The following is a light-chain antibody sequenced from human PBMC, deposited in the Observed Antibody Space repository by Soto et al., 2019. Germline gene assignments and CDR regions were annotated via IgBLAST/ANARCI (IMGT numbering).Light chain of an antibody. CDR2: DAS. CDR3: QQYGGSPLVT. CDR1: QSVRSDY. V-gene: IGKV3-20*01. Sequence: EIVLTQSPGTLSLSPGERATLSCRASQSVRSDYVAWYQQKPGQTPRLLIYDASTRATGIPDRFSGSGSGTEFTLTISRLEPEDFAMYYCQQYGGSPLVTFGGGTKVEIK. J-gene: IGKJ4*01.